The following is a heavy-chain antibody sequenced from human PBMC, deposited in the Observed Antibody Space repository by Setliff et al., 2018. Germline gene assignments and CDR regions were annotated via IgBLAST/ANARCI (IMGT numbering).Heavy chain of an antibody. CDR2: IRPLRGDT. D-gene: IGHD3-9*01. Sequence: ASVKVSCKASGYIFSAYHVHWVRQAPGQGPEWVGFIRPLRGDTKSAQKFQGRLTMTGDASINTAFMELTGLTSDYTAVYYCARAPSGTGYYHFFSYMDVWGKGTTVTVSS. CDR1: GYIFSAYH. CDR3: ARAPSGTGYYHFFSYMDV. V-gene: IGHV1-2*02. J-gene: IGHJ6*03.